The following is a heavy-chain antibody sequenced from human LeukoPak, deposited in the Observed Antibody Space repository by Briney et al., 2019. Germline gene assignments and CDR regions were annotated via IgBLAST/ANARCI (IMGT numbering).Heavy chain of an antibody. CDR3: ARSGSGPPYFDY. Sequence: ASVKVSCKASGYTFTSYYMHWVRQAPGQGLEWMGMINPSGGSTSYAQKFQGRVTMTRDTSTSTVYMELSSLRSEDTAVYYCARSGSGPPYFDYWGQGTLVTVSS. J-gene: IGHJ4*02. D-gene: IGHD3-10*01. V-gene: IGHV1-46*01. CDR1: GYTFTSYY. CDR2: INPSGGST.